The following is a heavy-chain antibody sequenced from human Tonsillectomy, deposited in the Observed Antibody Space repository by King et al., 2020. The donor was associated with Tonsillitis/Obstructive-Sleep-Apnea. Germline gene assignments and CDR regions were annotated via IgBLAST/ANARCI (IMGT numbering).Heavy chain of an antibody. CDR2: ISYDGSNK. Sequence: VQLVESGGGVVQPGRSLRLSCAASGFTFSTYAMHWVRQAPGKGLEWVAVISYDGSNKYYADSVKGRFTISRDNSKNTLYLQMNSLRTEDTAVYYCASDRDCSSTSCYNAFDIWGQGTMVTVSS. CDR1: GFTFSTYA. V-gene: IGHV3-30*04. D-gene: IGHD2-2*02. J-gene: IGHJ3*02. CDR3: ASDRDCSSTSCYNAFDI.